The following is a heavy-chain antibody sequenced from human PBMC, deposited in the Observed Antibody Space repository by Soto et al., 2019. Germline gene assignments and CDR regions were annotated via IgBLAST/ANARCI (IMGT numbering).Heavy chain of an antibody. J-gene: IGHJ5*02. CDR1: GDSVSSNSAA. CDR3: ARDHPVLRFLEWLLTVGWFDP. D-gene: IGHD3-3*01. V-gene: IGHV6-1*01. Sequence: SQTLSLTCAISGDSVSSNSAAWNWIRQSPSRGLEWLGRTYYRSKWYNDYAVSVKSRITINPDTSKNQFSLQLNSVTPEDTAVYYCARDHPVLRFLEWLLTVGWFDPWGQGTLVTVS. CDR2: TYYRSKWYN.